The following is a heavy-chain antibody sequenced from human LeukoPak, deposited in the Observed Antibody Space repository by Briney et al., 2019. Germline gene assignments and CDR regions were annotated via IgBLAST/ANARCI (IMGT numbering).Heavy chain of an antibody. CDR2: ISSTGATT. CDR1: GFSFNSYA. D-gene: IGHD3-22*01. Sequence: GGSLRLSCAASGFSFNSYAMNWVRQAPGKGLEWVSVISSTGATTYYAASVKGRFTISRDNSKSTLYLQMDALRADDTAVYYCAGSLNGFYRGLDFWGQGTLVTVSS. V-gene: IGHV3-23*01. CDR3: AGSLNGFYRGLDF. J-gene: IGHJ4*02.